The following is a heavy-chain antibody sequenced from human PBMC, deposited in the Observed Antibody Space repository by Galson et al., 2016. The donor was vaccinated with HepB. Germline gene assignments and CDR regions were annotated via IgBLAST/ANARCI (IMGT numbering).Heavy chain of an antibody. CDR3: ARFYEGTGYCGY. CDR1: GYTFTRYW. J-gene: IGHJ4*02. Sequence: QSGAEVKKPGESLKISCKGSGYTFTRYWIGWVRQMPGKGLESMGIIYPGDSDTRYSPSFQGQVTMSADKSISTASLQWSSLKAADTAMYYCARFYEGTGYCGYWGQGTLVTVPS. D-gene: IGHD3-22*01. V-gene: IGHV5-51*01. CDR2: IYPGDSDT.